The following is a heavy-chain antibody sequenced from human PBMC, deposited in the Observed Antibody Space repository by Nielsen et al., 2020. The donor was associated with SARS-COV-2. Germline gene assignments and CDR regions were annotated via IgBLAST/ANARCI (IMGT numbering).Heavy chain of an antibody. CDR1: GFTFDDYG. CDR2: INWNGGST. J-gene: IGHJ6*02. D-gene: IGHD1/OR15-1a*01. CDR3: ARLQQEERTYYYGMDV. Sequence: GESLKISCAASGFTFDDYGMSWVRQAPGKGLEWVSGINWNGGSTGYADSVKGRFTISRDNAKNSLYLQMNSLRAEDTALYHCARLQQEERTYYYGMDVWGQGTTVTVSS. V-gene: IGHV3-20*01.